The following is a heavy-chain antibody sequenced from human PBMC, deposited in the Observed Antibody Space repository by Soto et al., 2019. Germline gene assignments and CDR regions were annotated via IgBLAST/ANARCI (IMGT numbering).Heavy chain of an antibody. CDR2: ISTSSSYI. V-gene: IGHV3-21*01. D-gene: IGHD3-10*01. J-gene: IGHJ6*02. CDR1: GFSFSTYA. CDR3: ARDYYGSGNYFNGMDV. Sequence: EAQLVESGGGLVKPGGSLRLSCEASGFSFSTYAMNWVRQAPGKGLEWVSSISTSSSYIKYADSLKGRFTISRDNAKSSLYLQMNGLRAEDTAVYYCARDYYGSGNYFNGMDVWGQGTTVTVAS.